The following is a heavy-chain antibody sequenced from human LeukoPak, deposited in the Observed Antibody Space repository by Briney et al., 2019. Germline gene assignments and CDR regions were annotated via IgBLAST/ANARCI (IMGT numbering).Heavy chain of an antibody. CDR2: IYYSGST. CDR3: ASETAMATIYFDY. J-gene: IGHJ4*02. D-gene: IGHD5-18*01. CDR1: GGPISSSSYY. Sequence: SETLSLTCTVSGGPISSSSYYWGWIRKPPGKGLEWIGSIYYSGSTYYNPSLKSRVTISVDPSKNQFSLKLSSVTAADTAVYYCASETAMATIYFDYWGQGTLVTVSS. V-gene: IGHV4-39*01.